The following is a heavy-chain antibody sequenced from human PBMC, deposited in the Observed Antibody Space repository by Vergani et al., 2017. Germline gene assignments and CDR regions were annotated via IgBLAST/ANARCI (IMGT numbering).Heavy chain of an antibody. CDR2: IYHSGGA. CDR1: GVSITSSSYY. J-gene: IGHJ4*02. CDR3: ARTESFILRYFHWAL. Sequence: QLHLQESGPGLVKPSETLSLTCTVSGVSITSSSYYWGWIPQPPGKGLEWIGNIYHSGGAYYNSSLKGRVTISVDTSKNQFSLEVTSVTAADTAIYFCARTESFILRYFHWALWGQGTLVTVSS. D-gene: IGHD3-9*01. V-gene: IGHV4-39*01.